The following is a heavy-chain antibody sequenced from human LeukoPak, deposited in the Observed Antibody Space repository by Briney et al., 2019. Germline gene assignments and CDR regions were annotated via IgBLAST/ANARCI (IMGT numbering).Heavy chain of an antibody. CDR1: GGSISSSNW. Sequence: PSETLSLTCAVSGGSISSSNWWSWVRQPPGKGLEWIGEIYHSGSTNYNPSLKSRVTISVDRSKNQFSLRLNSVTAADTAVYYCARVFSTGFLDYWGQGTLVTVSS. CDR2: IYHSGST. J-gene: IGHJ4*02. CDR3: ARVFSTGFLDY. V-gene: IGHV4-4*02. D-gene: IGHD3/OR15-3a*01.